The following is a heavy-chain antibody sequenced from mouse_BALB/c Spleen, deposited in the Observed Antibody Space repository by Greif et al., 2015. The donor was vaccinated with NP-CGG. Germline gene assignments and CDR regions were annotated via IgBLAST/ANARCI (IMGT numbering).Heavy chain of an antibody. V-gene: IGHV1-80*01. CDR3: ARYDYDYYAMDY. Sequence: QVQLQQSGAELVRPGSSVKISCKASGYAFSSYWMNWVKQRPGQGLEWIGQIYPGDGDTNYNGKFKGKATLTADKSSSTAYMQLCSLTSEVSAVYFCARYDYDYYAMDYWGQGTSVTATS. D-gene: IGHD2-4*01. CDR1: GYAFSSYW. J-gene: IGHJ4*01. CDR2: IYPGDGDT.